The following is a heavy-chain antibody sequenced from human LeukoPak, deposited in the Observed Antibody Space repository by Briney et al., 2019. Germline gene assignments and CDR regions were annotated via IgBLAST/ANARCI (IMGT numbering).Heavy chain of an antibody. CDR2: INPNSGGT. J-gene: IGHJ4*02. D-gene: IGHD3-10*01. V-gene: IGHV1-2*02. CDR3: ARDQGVTMVRGVPGDS. CDR1: GYTFTGYY. Sequence: ASVKVSCKASGYTFTGYYMHWVRQAPGQGLEWMGWINPNSGGTNYAQKFQGRVTMTRDTSISTAYMELSRLRSDDTAVYYCARDQGVTMVRGVPGDSWGQGTLVTVSS.